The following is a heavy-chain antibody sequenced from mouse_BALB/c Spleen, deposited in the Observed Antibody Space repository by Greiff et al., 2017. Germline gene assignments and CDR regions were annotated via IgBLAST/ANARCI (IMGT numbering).Heavy chain of an antibody. V-gene: IGHV5-6-5*01. CDR2: ISSGGST. J-gene: IGHJ2*01. CDR1: GFTFSSYA. CDR3: ARDYSYFDY. D-gene: IGHD1-1*01. Sequence: EVMLVESGGGLVKPGGSLKLSCAASGFTFSSYAMSWVRQTPEKRLEWVASISSGGSTYYPDSVKGRFTISRDNARNILYLQMSSLRSEDTAMYYCARDYSYFDYWGQGTTLTVSS.